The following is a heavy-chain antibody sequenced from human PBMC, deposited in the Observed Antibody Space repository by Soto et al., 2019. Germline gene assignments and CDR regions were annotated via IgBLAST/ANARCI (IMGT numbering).Heavy chain of an antibody. CDR1: GGSISSSNW. V-gene: IGHV4-4*02. J-gene: IGHJ4*02. CDR2: IYHSGST. CDR3: ARDYYDSSGSGGDYFDY. Sequence: SETLSLTCAVSGGSISSSNWWSWVRQPPGKGLEWIGEIYHSGSTNYNPSLKSRVTISVDKSKNQFSLKLSSVTAADTAVYYCARDYYDSSGSGGDYFDYWGQGTLVTVSS. D-gene: IGHD3-22*01.